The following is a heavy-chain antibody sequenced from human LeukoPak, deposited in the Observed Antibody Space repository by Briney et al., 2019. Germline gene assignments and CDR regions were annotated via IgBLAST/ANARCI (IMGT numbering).Heavy chain of an antibody. Sequence: SVKVSCKASGGTFSSYAISWVRRAPGQGLEWMGGIIPIFGTANYAQKFQGRVTITTDESTSTAYMELSSLRSEDTAVYYCARESTRRYKNYFDYWGQGTLVTVSS. D-gene: IGHD5-24*01. V-gene: IGHV1-69*05. CDR1: GGTFSSYA. CDR3: ARESTRRYKNYFDY. CDR2: IIPIFGTA. J-gene: IGHJ4*02.